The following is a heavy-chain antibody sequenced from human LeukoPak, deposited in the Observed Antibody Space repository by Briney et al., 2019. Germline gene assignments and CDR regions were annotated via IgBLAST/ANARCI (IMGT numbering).Heavy chain of an antibody. CDR2: IYHNGGT. Sequence: SETLSLTCTVSGGSINDASWKWIRQPPGQGLEWIGYIYHNGGTNYNPSLKTRVTISLDTSKNQFSLKLSSVTAGDTAVYYCARVGTYYRSLDSWGQGTLVTVSS. CDR1: GGSINDAS. CDR3: ARVGTYYRSLDS. J-gene: IGHJ4*02. V-gene: IGHV4-59*01. D-gene: IGHD3-10*01.